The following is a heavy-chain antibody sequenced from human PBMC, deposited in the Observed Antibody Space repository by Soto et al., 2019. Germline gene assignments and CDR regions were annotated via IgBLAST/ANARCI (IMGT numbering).Heavy chain of an antibody. D-gene: IGHD6-19*01. Sequence: EVQLVESGGGLIKSGGSLRLSCAASGFSFSNAWMNWVRQAPGKGLELVGLIKSKVHGGTADYAAPVKGRFTISRDDSKNTLYLQMNSLETEDTAVYYCTTNAALASLTTFDYWGQGTLVTVSS. CDR1: GFSFSNAW. CDR3: TTNAALASLTTFDY. J-gene: IGHJ4*01. CDR2: IKSKVHGGTA. V-gene: IGHV3-15*07.